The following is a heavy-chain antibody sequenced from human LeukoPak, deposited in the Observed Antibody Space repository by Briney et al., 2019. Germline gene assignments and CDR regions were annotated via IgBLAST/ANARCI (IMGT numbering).Heavy chain of an antibody. J-gene: IGHJ6*02. Sequence: SETLSLTCGVSNYYISSGSYWSWIRQPPGKGLEWIGRIYTSGSTNYNPSLKSRVTISVDTSKNQFSLKLSSVTAADTAVYYCARNIAARTDYYYGMDVWGQGTTVTVSS. CDR2: IYTSGST. CDR3: ARNIAARTDYYYGMDV. CDR1: NYYISSGSY. D-gene: IGHD6-6*01. V-gene: IGHV4-38-2*01.